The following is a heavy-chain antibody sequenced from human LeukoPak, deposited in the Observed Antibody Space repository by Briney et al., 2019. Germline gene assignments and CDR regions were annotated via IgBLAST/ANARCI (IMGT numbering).Heavy chain of an antibody. CDR1: GGSISGYY. D-gene: IGHD2-15*01. Sequence: SEXLSLTCTVSGGSISGYYWSWVRQPPGKGLDWIGYIYSSGATNYNPSLKSRVTISVDTSKNQFSLKLSSVTAADTAVYYCARDRGGNYMDVWGNGTTVTVSS. J-gene: IGHJ6*03. CDR2: IYSSGAT. V-gene: IGHV4-59*01. CDR3: ARDRGGNYMDV.